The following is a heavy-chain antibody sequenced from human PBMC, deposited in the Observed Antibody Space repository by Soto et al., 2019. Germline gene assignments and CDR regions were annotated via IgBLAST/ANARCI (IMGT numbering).Heavy chain of an antibody. Sequence: QVQLVQSGAEVKKPGSSVKVSCQASGGTFRGYAISWVRQAPGQGLEWLGGILPTSVTPNYAQKFQGRVTLTADESTNTAFLELRSLRSADTAVYYCARGYDVNSELDYWGQGTLVNVSS. CDR2: ILPTSVTP. CDR1: GGTFRGYA. J-gene: IGHJ4*02. D-gene: IGHD3-22*01. CDR3: ARGYDVNSELDY. V-gene: IGHV1-69*01.